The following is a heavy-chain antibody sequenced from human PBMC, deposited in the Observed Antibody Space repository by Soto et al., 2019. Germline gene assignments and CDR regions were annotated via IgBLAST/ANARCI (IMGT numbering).Heavy chain of an antibody. D-gene: IGHD2-21*01. Sequence: QVRLVESGGGLVKPGGSLRLSCSLSGFTFSDYYMSWIRQAPGKGLEWISYITSSGTYTMYADSVKGRFTTSRDNARNSLYLQMNNLKADDPAVYYCARDKHKVNAWDVWGQGTMVTVSS. CDR2: ITSSGTYT. V-gene: IGHV3-11*05. CDR3: ARDKHKVNAWDV. J-gene: IGHJ6*02. CDR1: GFTFSDYY.